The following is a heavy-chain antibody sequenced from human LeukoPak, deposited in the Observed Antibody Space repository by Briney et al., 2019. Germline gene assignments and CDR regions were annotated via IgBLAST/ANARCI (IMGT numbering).Heavy chain of an antibody. Sequence: GGSLRLSCAASGFTFSFNSMHWVRQGPGKGLVWVSRIKRDGSGTTYADSVKGRVTISRDNAKNTLYLQMNSLRAEDTAVYYCARSNGFGMDVWGQGTTVTVSS. J-gene: IGHJ6*02. CDR3: ARSNGFGMDV. CDR1: GFTFSFNS. V-gene: IGHV3-74*01. CDR2: IKRDGSGT. D-gene: IGHD2-8*01.